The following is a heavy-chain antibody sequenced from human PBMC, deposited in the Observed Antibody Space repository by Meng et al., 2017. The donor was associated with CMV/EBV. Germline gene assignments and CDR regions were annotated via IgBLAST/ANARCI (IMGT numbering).Heavy chain of an antibody. J-gene: IGHJ3*02. D-gene: IGHD6-19*01. Sequence: ASVKVSCKASGYTFTGYYMHWVRQAPGQGLEWMGWINPNSGGTNYAQKFQGRVTMTRDTSISTAYTELSRLRSDDTAVYYCARSTGYSSGWSGGDAFDIWGQGTMVTVSS. CDR3: ARSTGYSSGWSGGDAFDI. CDR1: GYTFTGYY. CDR2: INPNSGGT. V-gene: IGHV1-2*02.